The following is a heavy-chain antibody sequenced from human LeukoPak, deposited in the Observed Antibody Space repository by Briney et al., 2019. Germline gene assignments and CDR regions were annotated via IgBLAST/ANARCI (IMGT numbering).Heavy chain of an antibody. J-gene: IGHJ3*02. CDR2: IYHSGST. Sequence: SGTLSLTCAVSGGSISSSNWWSWVRQPPGKELEWIGEIYHSGSTNYNPSLKSRVTISVDKSKNQFSLKLSSVTAADTAVYYCAREPEQQLRAFDIWGQGTMVTVSS. CDR1: GGSISSSNW. V-gene: IGHV4-4*02. D-gene: IGHD1/OR15-1a*01. CDR3: AREPEQQLRAFDI.